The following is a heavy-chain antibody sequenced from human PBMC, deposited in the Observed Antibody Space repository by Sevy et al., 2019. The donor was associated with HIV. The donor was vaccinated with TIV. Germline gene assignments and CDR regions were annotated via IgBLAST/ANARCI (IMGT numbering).Heavy chain of an antibody. Sequence: GGSLRLSCAASGFTFSSYSMNWVRQAPGKGLEWVSSISSSSSYLYYADSVKGRFTISRDNAKNSLYLQMNSLRAEDTAVYYCARLYDSSGYQPFDYWGQGTLVTVSS. J-gene: IGHJ4*02. CDR2: ISSSSSYL. CDR3: ARLYDSSGYQPFDY. V-gene: IGHV3-21*01. CDR1: GFTFSSYS. D-gene: IGHD3-22*01.